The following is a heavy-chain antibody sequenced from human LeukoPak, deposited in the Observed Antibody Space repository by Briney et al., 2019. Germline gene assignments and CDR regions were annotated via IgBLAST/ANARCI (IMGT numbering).Heavy chain of an antibody. Sequence: SETLSLTCIVSSGSIRSYYWSWIRQPPGKGLEWIGYIYDSGTTNYNPSLKSRVTISLDTSKNQFSLKLSSVTAADTAVYYCARGRDDYVWGSYRQKNWYFDLWGRGTVVTVSS. D-gene: IGHD3-16*02. CDR1: SGSIRSYY. CDR2: IYDSGTT. CDR3: ARGRDDYVWGSYRQKNWYFDL. J-gene: IGHJ2*01. V-gene: IGHV4-59*01.